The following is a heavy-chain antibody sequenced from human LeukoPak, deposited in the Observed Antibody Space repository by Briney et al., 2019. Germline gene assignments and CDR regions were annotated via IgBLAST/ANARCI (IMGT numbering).Heavy chain of an antibody. Sequence: ASETLSLTCTVSGYSISSGYYWGWIRQPPGKGLEWIGSIYHSGSTYYNPSLKSRVTISVDTSKNQFSLKLSSVTAADTAVYYCARGKPTVTTTAFDYWGQGTLVTVSS. CDR3: ARGKPTVTTTAFDY. J-gene: IGHJ4*02. CDR1: GYSISSGYY. D-gene: IGHD4-17*01. CDR2: IYHSGST. V-gene: IGHV4-38-2*02.